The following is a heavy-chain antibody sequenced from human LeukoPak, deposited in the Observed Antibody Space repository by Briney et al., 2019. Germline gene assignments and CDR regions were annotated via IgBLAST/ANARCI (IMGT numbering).Heavy chain of an antibody. CDR2: IFHSGNT. V-gene: IGHV4-31*03. D-gene: IGHD3-22*01. CDR1: GGSIINDDYY. J-gene: IGHJ4*02. CDR3: VRDRRYYDSSGYQRFDY. Sequence: PSETLSLTCTVSGGSIINDDYYWSWIRLHPGKGLEWLGYIFHSGNTYYNPSLKSRVSISVDTSKNQFSLRLSSVTAADTAVYYCVRDRRYYDSSGYQRFDYWGQGMLVTVSS.